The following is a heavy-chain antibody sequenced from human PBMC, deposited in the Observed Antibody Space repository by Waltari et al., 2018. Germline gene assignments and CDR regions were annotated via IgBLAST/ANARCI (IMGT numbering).Heavy chain of an antibody. J-gene: IGHJ4*02. CDR2: ISSSSSTI. V-gene: IGHV3-48*01. CDR1: GFTFSSYS. D-gene: IGHD3-22*01. Sequence: EVQLVESGGGLVQPGGSLRLSCAASGFTFSSYSMNWVRQAPGKGLEWVSYISSSSSTIYYADSVKGRFTISRDNAKNSLYLQMNSLRAEDTAVYYCARRVDSSGYYYVDYWGQGTLVTVSS. CDR3: ARRVDSSGYYYVDY.